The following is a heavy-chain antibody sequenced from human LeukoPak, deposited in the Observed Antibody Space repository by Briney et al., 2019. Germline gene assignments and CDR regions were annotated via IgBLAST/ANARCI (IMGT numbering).Heavy chain of an antibody. CDR2: ISSGSSYI. J-gene: IGHJ4*02. D-gene: IGHD6-25*01. CDR3: VRDDPTAGDPQFDY. V-gene: IGHV3-21*01. CDR1: GFTFNSYN. Sequence: KSGGSLRLSCAASGFTFNSYNMNWVRQAPGKGLEWVSSISSGSSYIFYADSVKGRFTISRDNAKNSLYLQMHSLRAEDTAVYYCVRDDPTAGDPQFDYWGQGTLVTVSS.